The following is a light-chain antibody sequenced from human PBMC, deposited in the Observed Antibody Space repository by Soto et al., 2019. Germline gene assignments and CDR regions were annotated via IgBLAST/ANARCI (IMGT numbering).Light chain of an antibody. CDR2: DAF. J-gene: IGKJ1*01. V-gene: IGKV3-20*01. Sequence: EVVLTQTPATLSLSPGERATLSCRASQSVSSYLAWYQQKPGQAPRLLIYDAFNRATGIPDRFSGSGSGTDFTLTISRLEPEDFAVYYCQQYGRSPTTFGQGTNVAIK. CDR3: QQYGRSPTT. CDR1: QSVSSY.